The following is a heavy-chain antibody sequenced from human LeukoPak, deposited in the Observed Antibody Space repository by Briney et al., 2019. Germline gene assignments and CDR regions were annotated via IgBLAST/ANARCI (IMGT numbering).Heavy chain of an antibody. D-gene: IGHD6-13*01. CDR3: AKVNPGPGYSSSWGAFDI. CDR2: ISCSGANT. V-gene: IGHV3-23*01. J-gene: IGHJ3*02. Sequence: GGSLRLSCAASGFTFRNYAMSWVRQAPGRGLECVSSISCSGANTFYTDSVKGRFTISRDNSKNTLYLQMNSLRAEDTAVYYCAKVNPGPGYSSSWGAFDIWGQGTMVTVSS. CDR1: GFTFRNYA.